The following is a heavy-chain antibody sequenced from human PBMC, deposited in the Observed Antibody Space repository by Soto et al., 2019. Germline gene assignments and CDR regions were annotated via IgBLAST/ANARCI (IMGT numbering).Heavy chain of an antibody. CDR3: ASRGTRRYCSSTSCPGFDY. CDR1: GGSISSGGYY. CDR2: IYYSGST. Sequence: SETLSLTCTVSGGSISSGGYYWSWIRQHPGKGLEWIGYIYYSGSTYYNPSLKSRVTISVDTSKNQFSLKLSSVTAADTAVYYCASRGTRRYCSSTSCPGFDYWGQGTLVTVSS. D-gene: IGHD2-2*01. J-gene: IGHJ4*02. V-gene: IGHV4-31*03.